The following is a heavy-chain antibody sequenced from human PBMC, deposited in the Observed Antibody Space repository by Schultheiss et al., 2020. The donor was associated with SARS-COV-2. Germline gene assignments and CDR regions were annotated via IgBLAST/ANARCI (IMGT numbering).Heavy chain of an antibody. V-gene: IGHV4-34*01. CDR3: ARQLTRGYSYGHDY. Sequence: SETLSLTCAVYGGSFSGYYWSWIRQPPGKGLEWIGDINHSGSTNYNPSLKSRVTISVDTSKNQFSLKLSSVTAADTAVYYCARQLTRGYSYGHDYWGQGTLVTVSS. J-gene: IGHJ4*02. CDR2: INHSGST. CDR1: GGSFSGYY. D-gene: IGHD5-18*01.